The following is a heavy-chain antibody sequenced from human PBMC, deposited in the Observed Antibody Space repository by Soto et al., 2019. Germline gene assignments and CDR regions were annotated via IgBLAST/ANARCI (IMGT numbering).Heavy chain of an antibody. Sequence: GASVKVSCKASGYTFTSYGISWVRQAPGQGLEWMGWISAYNGNTNYAQKLQGRVTMTTDTSTSTAYMELRSLRSDDTAVYYCAAEPRGSYFNWFDPWGQGPLVTVSS. J-gene: IGHJ5*02. CDR1: GYTFTSYG. D-gene: IGHD1-26*01. CDR3: AAEPRGSYFNWFDP. CDR2: ISAYNGNT. V-gene: IGHV1-18*04.